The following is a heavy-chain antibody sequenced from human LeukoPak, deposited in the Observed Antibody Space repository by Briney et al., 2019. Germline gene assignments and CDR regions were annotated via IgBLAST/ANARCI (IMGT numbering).Heavy chain of an antibody. Sequence: ASVKVSCKASVYTSTSYGISWVRQAPGQGLEWMGWISAYNGNTNYAQKLQGRVTMTTDTSTSTAYMELRSLRSDDTAVYYCARATTGTTRRPFDYWGQGTLVTVSS. J-gene: IGHJ4*02. CDR3: ARATTGTTRRPFDY. V-gene: IGHV1-18*01. CDR2: ISAYNGNT. CDR1: VYTSTSYG. D-gene: IGHD4-11*01.